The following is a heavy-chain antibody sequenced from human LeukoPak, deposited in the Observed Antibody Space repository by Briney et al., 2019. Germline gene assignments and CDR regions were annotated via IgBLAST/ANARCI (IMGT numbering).Heavy chain of an antibody. J-gene: IGHJ6*02. V-gene: IGHV3-49*04. D-gene: IGHD2-2*01. CDR3: TREDCSSTSCYVLYGMDV. CDR2: IRSKAYGETT. Sequence: GGSLRLSCTASGFTFGDYAMSWVRQAPGKGLEWVGFIRSKAYGETTEYAASVKGRFTISRDDSKSIAYLQMNSLKTEDTAVYYCTREDCSSTSCYVLYGMDVWGQGTTVTVSS. CDR1: GFTFGDYA.